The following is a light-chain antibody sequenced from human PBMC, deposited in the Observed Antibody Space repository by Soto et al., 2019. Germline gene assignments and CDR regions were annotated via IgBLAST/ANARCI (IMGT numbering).Light chain of an antibody. Sequence: AIRMTQSPSSLSASTGDRVTITCRASQGISSYLAWYQQKPGKAPKLLIYAASTLQSGVPSRFSGSGSGTDFTLTISCLQSADFATYYCQQYYSYPRAFGGGTKGEIK. CDR3: QQYYSYPRA. V-gene: IGKV1-8*01. CDR1: QGISSY. J-gene: IGKJ4*01. CDR2: AAS.